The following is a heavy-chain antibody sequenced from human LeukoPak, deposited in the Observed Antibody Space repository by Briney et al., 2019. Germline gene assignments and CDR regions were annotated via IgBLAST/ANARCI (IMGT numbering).Heavy chain of an antibody. J-gene: IGHJ6*03. V-gene: IGHV4-38-2*01. CDR1: GYSISSVYY. CDR2: IYHSGST. Sequence: PSETLSLTCAVSGYSISSVYYWGWIRQPPGKGLAWIGSIYHSGSTYYNPSLKSRVTISVDTSKNQFSLKLSSVTAADTAVYYCARHPAGGTFIGYYMDVWGKGTTVTVFS. D-gene: IGHD6-13*01. CDR3: ARHPAGGTFIGYYMDV.